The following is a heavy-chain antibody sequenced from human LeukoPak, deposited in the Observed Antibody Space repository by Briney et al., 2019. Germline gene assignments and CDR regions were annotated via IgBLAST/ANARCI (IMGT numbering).Heavy chain of an antibody. CDR3: AREANYDISPDY. CDR2: ISSSSSYI. Sequence: PGGSLRLSCAASGFTFSSYSMNWVRQAPGKGLEWVSSISSSSSYIYYADSVKGRFTISRDNAKNSLYLQMNSLRAEDTAVYYCAREANYDISPDYWGQGTLVTVSS. V-gene: IGHV3-21*01. D-gene: IGHD3-9*01. J-gene: IGHJ4*02. CDR1: GFTFSSYS.